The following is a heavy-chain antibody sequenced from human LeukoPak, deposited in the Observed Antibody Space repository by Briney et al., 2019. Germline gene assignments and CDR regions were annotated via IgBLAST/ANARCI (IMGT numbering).Heavy chain of an antibody. CDR2: IYSDGST. CDR3: AREGSGWYPFDY. Sequence: PGGSLRLSCAASGFTFSNYAMSWVRQAPGKGLEWVSIIYSDGSTYYADSVKGRFTISRDNSKNTLYLQMNSLRLEDTAVYYCAREGSGWYPFDYWGQGTLVTVSS. J-gene: IGHJ4*02. CDR1: GFTFSNYA. V-gene: IGHV3-66*02. D-gene: IGHD6-19*01.